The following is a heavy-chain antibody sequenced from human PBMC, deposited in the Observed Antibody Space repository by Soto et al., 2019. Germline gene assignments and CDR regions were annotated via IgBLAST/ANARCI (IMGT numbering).Heavy chain of an antibody. CDR1: GGTISTSRSY. D-gene: IGHD2-21*01. V-gene: IGHV4-39*01. J-gene: IGHJ5*02. CDR2: IFYSGST. Sequence: PSETLSLTCNVSGGTISTSRSYWAWIRQPPGKGLEWLANIFYSGSTYYNPSLASRVTVSVDTSKNEFSLKLRSVTAADTAVYYCARQPTTGDTELWFGPWSQGTLVTV. CDR3: ARQPTTGDTELWFGP.